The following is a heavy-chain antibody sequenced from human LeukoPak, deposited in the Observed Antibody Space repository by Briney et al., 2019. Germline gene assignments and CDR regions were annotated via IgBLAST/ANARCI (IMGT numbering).Heavy chain of an antibody. CDR1: GGSIRSTNW. J-gene: IGHJ4*02. V-gene: IGHV4-4*02. Sequence: SETLSLTCGVSGGSIRSTNWWSWVRQPPGQGLEWIGEISLTGETNYNPSLNGRVTMSLDGSRNQLSLTLTSVTAADTAIHYCSRESGAFCPFGYWGQGTLVIVPP. CDR3: SRESGAFCPFGY. CDR2: ISLTGET. D-gene: IGHD1-26*01.